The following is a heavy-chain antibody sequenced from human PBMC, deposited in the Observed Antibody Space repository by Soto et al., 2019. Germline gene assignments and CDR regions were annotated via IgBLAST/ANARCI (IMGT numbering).Heavy chain of an antibody. CDR2: IYYSGST. CDR1: GGSISSGGYY. V-gene: IGHV4-31*03. CDR3: ARGRPYNGITIFGVVIIPSWFDP. Sequence: QVQLQESGPGLVKPSQTLSLTCTVSGGSISSGGYYWSWIRQHPGKGLEWIGYIYYSGSTYYNPSLKSRVTISVDTSKNQFSLKLSSVTAADTAVYYCARGRPYNGITIFGVVIIPSWFDPWGQGTLVTVSS. J-gene: IGHJ5*02. D-gene: IGHD3-3*01.